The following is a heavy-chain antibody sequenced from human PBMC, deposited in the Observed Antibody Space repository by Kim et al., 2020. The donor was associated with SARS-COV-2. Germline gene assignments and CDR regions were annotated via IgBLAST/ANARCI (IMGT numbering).Heavy chain of an antibody. Sequence: SETLSLTCTVSGGSVSSSRYYWGWIRQSPGKGLEWIGSITYDGKTSYNPSLKSRLTVSVDPSMTQFSLNLTSLTAADTAVYYCARSGWWCQSYFDHWGQG. CDR3: ARSGWWCQSYFDH. D-gene: IGHD2-21*01. V-gene: IGHV4-39*01. CDR1: GGSVSSSRYY. J-gene: IGHJ4*02. CDR2: ITYDGKT.